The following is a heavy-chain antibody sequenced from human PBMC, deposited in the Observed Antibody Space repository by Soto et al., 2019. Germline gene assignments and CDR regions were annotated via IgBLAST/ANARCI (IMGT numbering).Heavy chain of an antibody. D-gene: IGHD3-10*01. J-gene: IGHJ6*02. CDR2: IYYSGST. CDR3: ARDFARGSGSYYHYYCYHGMDV. V-gene: IGHV4-30-4*01. Sequence: SETLSLTCTVSGGSISSGDYYWSWIRQPPGKGLEWIGYIYYSGSTYYNPSLKSRVTISVDTSKNQFSLKLSPVTAADTAVYYCARDFARGSGSYYHYYCYHGMDVWGQGTTVTVS. CDR1: GGSISSGDYY.